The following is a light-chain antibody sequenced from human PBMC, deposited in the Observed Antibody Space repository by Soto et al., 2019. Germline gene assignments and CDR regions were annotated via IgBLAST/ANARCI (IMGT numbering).Light chain of an antibody. CDR2: AAS. CDR3: QQANSFPPWT. Sequence: EIEMTQCPASVYAFVGGVVTIHCRSSQSISSYLNWYQQKPGKAPKLLIYAASSLQSGVPSRFSGSGSGTEFTLTISSLPPEDFATYYCQQANSFPPWTFGQGTKVDI. J-gene: IGKJ1*01. CDR1: QSISSY. V-gene: IGKV1-39*01.